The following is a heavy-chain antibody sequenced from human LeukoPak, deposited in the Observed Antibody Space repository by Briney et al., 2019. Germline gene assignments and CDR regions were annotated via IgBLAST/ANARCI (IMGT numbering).Heavy chain of an antibody. CDR3: ARSRSYYYDSSGYSAY. CDR2: MNPNSGNT. V-gene: IGHV1-8*01. Sequence: GASVKVSCKASGYTFTSYDINWVRQATGQGLEWMGWMNPNSGNTGYAQKFQGRVTMTRNTSISTAYMELSSLRSEDTAMYYCARSRSYYYDSSGYSAYWGQGTLVTVSS. CDR1: GYTFTSYD. J-gene: IGHJ4*02. D-gene: IGHD3-22*01.